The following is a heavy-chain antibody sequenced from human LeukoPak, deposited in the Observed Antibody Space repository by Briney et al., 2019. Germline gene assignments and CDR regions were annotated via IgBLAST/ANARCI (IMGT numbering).Heavy chain of an antibody. Sequence: VSGKVSCKASGYTFTGYYMHWVRQAPGQGLEWMGWINPNSGGTNYAQKFQGRVTMTRDTSISTAYMELSRLRSDDTAVYYCARAPYNWNYLDYWGQGTLVTVSS. J-gene: IGHJ4*02. V-gene: IGHV1-2*02. CDR3: ARAPYNWNYLDY. CDR2: INPNSGGT. CDR1: GYTFTGYY. D-gene: IGHD1-7*01.